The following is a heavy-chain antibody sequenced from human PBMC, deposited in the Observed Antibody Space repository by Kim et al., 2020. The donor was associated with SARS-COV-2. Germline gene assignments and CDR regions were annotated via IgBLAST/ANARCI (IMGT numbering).Heavy chain of an antibody. J-gene: IGHJ4*02. CDR1: GGSISSSSYY. Sequence: SETLSLTCTVSGGSISSSSYYWGWIRQPPGKGLEWIGSIYYSGSTYYNPSLKSRVTISVDTSKNQFSLKLSSVTAADTAVYYCASTPYSSGDKHFDYWGQGTLVTVSS. D-gene: IGHD6-19*01. V-gene: IGHV4-39*01. CDR2: IYYSGST. CDR3: ASTPYSSGDKHFDY.